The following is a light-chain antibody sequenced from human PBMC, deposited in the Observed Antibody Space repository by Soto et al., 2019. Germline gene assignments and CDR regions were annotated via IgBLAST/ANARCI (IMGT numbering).Light chain of an antibody. Sequence: DIQMTQSPSTLSASVGDRVSITCRAGQGISSWLAWYQQKPGKAPKLLIYDASSLQNGVPSRFRGAESGTEFTLTISSLQPDDFAVYYCQQYNSYPWTFGQGTKVDI. CDR3: QQYNSYPWT. V-gene: IGKV1-5*01. J-gene: IGKJ1*01. CDR2: DAS. CDR1: QGISSW.